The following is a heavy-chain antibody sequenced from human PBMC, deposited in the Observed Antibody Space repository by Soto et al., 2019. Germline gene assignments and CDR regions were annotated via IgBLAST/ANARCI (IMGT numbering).Heavy chain of an antibody. CDR3: AKDRKIALARSIDY. V-gene: IGHV3-23*01. CDR2: ISGSGGST. J-gene: IGHJ4*02. Sequence: EVQLLESGGGLVQPGGSLRLSCAASGFSFSSYAMSWVRQAPGKGLEWVSAISGSGGSTYYIDSVKGRFTISRDNSRNTLYLQMNSLRAEDTAVYYCAKDRKIALARSIDYWGQGTLVTVSS. CDR1: GFSFSSYA. D-gene: IGHD6-19*01.